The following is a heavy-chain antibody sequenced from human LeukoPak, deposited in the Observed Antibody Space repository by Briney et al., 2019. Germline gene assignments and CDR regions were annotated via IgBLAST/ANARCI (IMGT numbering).Heavy chain of an antibody. CDR1: GGSFSGYY. D-gene: IGHD3-22*01. CDR3: ARGYYYDSSGWSYYYYYMDV. Sequence: PSETLSLTCAVYGGSFSGYYWNWIRQPPGKGLEWLGEINHSGSTNHNPSLKSRVTISVDTSKNQVSLKLSSVTAADTAVYYCARGYYYDSSGWSYYYYYMDVWGKGTTVTISS. J-gene: IGHJ6*03. CDR2: INHSGST. V-gene: IGHV4-34*01.